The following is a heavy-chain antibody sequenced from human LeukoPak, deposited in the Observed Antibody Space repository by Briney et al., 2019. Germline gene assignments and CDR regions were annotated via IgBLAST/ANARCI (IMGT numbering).Heavy chain of an antibody. Sequence: ASVKVSCKASGYTFTSYDINWVRQATGQGLEWMGWMNPNSGNTGYAQKFQGRVTMTRNTSISTAYMELSSLRSEDTAVYYCARRRYYYGSGSYLLGYWGQGTLVTVSS. V-gene: IGHV1-8*01. D-gene: IGHD3-10*01. CDR3: ARRRYYYGSGSYLLGY. CDR1: GYTFTSYD. CDR2: MNPNSGNT. J-gene: IGHJ4*02.